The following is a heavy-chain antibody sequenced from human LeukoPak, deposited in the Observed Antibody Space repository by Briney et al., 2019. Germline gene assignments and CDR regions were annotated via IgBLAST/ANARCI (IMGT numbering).Heavy chain of an antibody. V-gene: IGHV3-9*03. CDR1: GFTFDDYA. Sequence: GRSLRLSCAASGFTFDDYAMHWVRQAPGKGLEWVSGISWSSGSIGYADSVKGRFAISRDNAKNSLYLQMNSLRAEDMALYYCARESTGFDYWGQGTLVTVSS. CDR2: ISWSSGSI. CDR3: ARESTGFDY. J-gene: IGHJ4*02. D-gene: IGHD3-10*01.